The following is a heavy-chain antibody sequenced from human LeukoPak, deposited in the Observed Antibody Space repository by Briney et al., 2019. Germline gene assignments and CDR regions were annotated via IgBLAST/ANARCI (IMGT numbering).Heavy chain of an antibody. J-gene: IGHJ4*02. D-gene: IGHD6-13*01. V-gene: IGHV3-48*04. CDR2: ISSSGSTI. Sequence: GGSLRLSCAASGFTFSSYSMNWVRQAPGKGLEWVSYISSSGSTIYYADSVKGRFTISRDTAKNSLYLQMNSLRAEDTALYYCARLKAAAGSNFDYWGQGTLVTVSS. CDR1: GFTFSSYS. CDR3: ARLKAAAGSNFDY.